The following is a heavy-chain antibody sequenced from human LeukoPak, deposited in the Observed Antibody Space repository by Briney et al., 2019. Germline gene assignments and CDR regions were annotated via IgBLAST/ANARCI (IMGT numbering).Heavy chain of an antibody. D-gene: IGHD3-22*01. CDR3: ASSPYYYDSSGSKAFDI. CDR2: IYHSGST. J-gene: IGHJ3*02. CDR1: GGSISSSNW. Sequence: SGTLSLTCAVSGGSISSSNWWSWVRQPPGQGLEWIGEIYHSGSTNYNPSLKSRVTISVDKSKNQFSLKLSSVTAADTAVYYCASSPYYYDSSGSKAFDIWGQGTMVTVSS. V-gene: IGHV4-4*02.